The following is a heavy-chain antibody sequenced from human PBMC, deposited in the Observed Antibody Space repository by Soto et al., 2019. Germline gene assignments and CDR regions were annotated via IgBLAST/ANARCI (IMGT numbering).Heavy chain of an antibody. Sequence: EVQLLESGGGLAQPGGSLRLSCAASGFTFSSYAMSWVRQAPGKGLEWVSSINVDDSTYYANSVKGRFTISRDNSKNTVNLQMNSLRADDTAVYYCAKNYDLDNWAQGTLGTVSS. V-gene: IGHV3-23*01. CDR3: AKNYDLDN. D-gene: IGHD1-7*01. CDR1: GFTFSSYA. CDR2: INVDDST. J-gene: IGHJ4*02.